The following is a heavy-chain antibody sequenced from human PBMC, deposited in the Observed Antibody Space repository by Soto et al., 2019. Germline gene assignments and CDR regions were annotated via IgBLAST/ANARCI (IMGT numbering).Heavy chain of an antibody. CDR3: ARRVGAAGTLFDY. CDR1: GGSISSYY. D-gene: IGHD6-13*01. CDR2: IYYSGST. Sequence: SETLSLTSTVSGGSISSYYWSWIRQPPGKGLEWIGYIYYSGSTNYNPSLKSRVTISVDTSKNQFSLKLSSVTAADTAVYYCARRVGAAGTLFDYWGQGTLVTVSS. J-gene: IGHJ4*02. V-gene: IGHV4-59*01.